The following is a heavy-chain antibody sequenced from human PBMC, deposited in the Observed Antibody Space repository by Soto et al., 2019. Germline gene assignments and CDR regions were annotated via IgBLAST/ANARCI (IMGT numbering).Heavy chain of an antibody. V-gene: IGHV1-69*13. J-gene: IGHJ6*02. CDR2: IIPVFGTA. CDR1: GVAFNKFI. Sequence: EASVKVSCKASGVAFNKFIVTWVRQAPGLGLEWVGGIIPVFGTANYAQKFQGRVTITADESTSTSYMEVNNLRSEDTAVYYCAKVRYSSPMGYYYGMGVWGQGTTVTVSS. D-gene: IGHD2-2*01. CDR3: AKVRYSSPMGYYYGMGV.